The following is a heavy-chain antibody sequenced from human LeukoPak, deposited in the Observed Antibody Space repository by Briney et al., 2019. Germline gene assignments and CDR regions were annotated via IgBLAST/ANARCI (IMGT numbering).Heavy chain of an antibody. J-gene: IGHJ5*02. CDR1: GYTFTSYG. D-gene: IGHD6-19*01. Sequence: ASVKVSCKASGYTFTSYGISWVRQAPGQGLEWMGWISAYNGNTKYAQKLQGRVTMTTDTSTSTAYMELRSLRSDDTAVYYCAREVGAVAGTSGWFDPWGQGTLVTVSS. V-gene: IGHV1-18*01. CDR3: AREVGAVAGTSGWFDP. CDR2: ISAYNGNT.